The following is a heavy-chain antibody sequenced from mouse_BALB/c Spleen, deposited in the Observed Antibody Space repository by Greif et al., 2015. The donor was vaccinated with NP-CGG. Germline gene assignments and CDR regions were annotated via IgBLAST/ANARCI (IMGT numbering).Heavy chain of an antibody. CDR1: GFTFSSYG. CDR3: ARDLNY. J-gene: IGHJ2*01. V-gene: IGHV5-6-3*01. Sequence: EVKLVESGGGLVQPGGSLKLSCAASGFTFSSYGMSWVRQTPDKRLELVATINSNGGSTYYPDSVKGRFTISRDNAKNTLYLQMSSLKSEDTAMYYCARDLNYWGQGTTLTVSS. CDR2: INSNGGST.